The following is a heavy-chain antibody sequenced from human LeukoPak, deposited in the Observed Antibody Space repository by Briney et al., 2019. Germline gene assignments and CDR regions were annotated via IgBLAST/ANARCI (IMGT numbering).Heavy chain of an antibody. V-gene: IGHV3-30-3*01. Sequence: GRSLRLSCAASGFTFSSYAMHWVRQAPGKGLEWVAVISYDGSNKYYADSVKGRFTISRDNSKNTLYLQMNSLRAEDTAVYYCARAVGLGAITLGDYWGQGTLVTVSS. CDR3: ARAVGLGAITLGDY. CDR2: ISYDGSNK. D-gene: IGHD1-26*01. J-gene: IGHJ4*02. CDR1: GFTFSSYA.